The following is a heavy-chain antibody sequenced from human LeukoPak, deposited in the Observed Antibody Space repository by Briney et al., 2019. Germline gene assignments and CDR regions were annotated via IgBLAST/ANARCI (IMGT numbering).Heavy chain of an antibody. CDR3: ASAAYYDILTGYYPLGDYYYYYGMDV. Sequence: SVKVSCKASGGTFSSYAISRVRQAPGQGLEWMGGVIPIFGTANYAQKFQGRVTITADESTSTAYMELSSLRSEDTAVYYCASAAYYDILTGYYPLGDYYYYYGMDVWGKGTTVTVSS. D-gene: IGHD3-9*01. V-gene: IGHV1-69*13. J-gene: IGHJ6*04. CDR1: GGTFSSYA. CDR2: VIPIFGTA.